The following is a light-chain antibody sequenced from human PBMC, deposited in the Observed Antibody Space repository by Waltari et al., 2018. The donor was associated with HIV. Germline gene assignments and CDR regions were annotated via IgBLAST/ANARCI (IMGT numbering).Light chain of an antibody. Sequence: SYELTQPPSVSVSPGQTATITCSGDALPEKYVYWYQKKSGQAPVVVIYEDNKRPSGIPERFSGSNSGVMASLTITWAQVDDEADYYCFSTDSNSDQRVFGGGTKLTVL. CDR1: ALPEKY. CDR2: EDN. J-gene: IGLJ2*01. CDR3: FSTDSNSDQRV. V-gene: IGLV3-10*01.